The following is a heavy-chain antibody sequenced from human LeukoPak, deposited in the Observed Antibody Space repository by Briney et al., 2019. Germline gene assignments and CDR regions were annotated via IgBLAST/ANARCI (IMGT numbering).Heavy chain of an antibody. V-gene: IGHV3-73*01. CDR2: IRSKANSYAT. CDR3: TTPGIAVAGTFVGY. Sequence: GGSLRLSCAASGFTFSGSAMHWVRQASGKGLEWVGRIRSKANSYATAYAASVKGRFTISRDDSKNTADLQMNSLKTEDTAVYYCTTPGIAVAGTFVGYWGQGTLVTVSS. J-gene: IGHJ4*02. CDR1: GFTFSGSA. D-gene: IGHD6-19*01.